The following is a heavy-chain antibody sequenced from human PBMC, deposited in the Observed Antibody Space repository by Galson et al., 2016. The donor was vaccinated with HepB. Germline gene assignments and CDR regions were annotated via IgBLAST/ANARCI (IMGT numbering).Heavy chain of an antibody. CDR3: ARGHDYGDYLAT. CDR2: IYSAGSA. D-gene: IGHD4-17*01. CDR1: GFTVSSRY. J-gene: IGHJ4*02. V-gene: IGHV3-53*01. Sequence: SLRLSCAASGFTVSSRYMSWVRQAPGKGLEWVSAIYSAGSAYYADSVKGRFTISRDEFENTLYLQMNSFRADDTALYYCARGHDYGDYLATWGQGSLVIVSS.